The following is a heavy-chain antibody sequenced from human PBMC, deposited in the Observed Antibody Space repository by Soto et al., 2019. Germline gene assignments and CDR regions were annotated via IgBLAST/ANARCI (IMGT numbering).Heavy chain of an antibody. CDR2: INQSGTT. CDR3: ARSTRLIFDY. D-gene: IGHD3-16*01. Sequence: KTSETLSLTCAVSGGPFSNFYWTWIRQSPGKGLEWIGEINQSGTTNYRPSLKSRVSMSMDTSKNQFSLRLTSVTAADTGVYYCARSTRLIFDYWGQGTLVTVSS. CDR1: GGPFSNFY. V-gene: IGHV4-34*01. J-gene: IGHJ4*02.